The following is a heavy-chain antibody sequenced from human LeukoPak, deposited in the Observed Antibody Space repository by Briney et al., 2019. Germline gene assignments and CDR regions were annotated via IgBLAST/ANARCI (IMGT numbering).Heavy chain of an antibody. Sequence: GASVKVSCKASGYTFTGYYMHWVRQAPGQGLEWMGRINPNSGGTNYAQKFQGRVTMTRDTSISTAYMELSRLRSDDTAVYYCARDQSRYSSGWTPLKIWGQGTMVTVSS. CDR1: GYTFTGYY. V-gene: IGHV1-2*06. CDR2: INPNSGGT. J-gene: IGHJ3*02. CDR3: ARDQSRYSSGWTPLKI. D-gene: IGHD6-19*01.